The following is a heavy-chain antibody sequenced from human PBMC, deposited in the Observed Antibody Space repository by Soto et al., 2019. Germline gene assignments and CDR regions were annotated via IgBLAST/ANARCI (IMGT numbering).Heavy chain of an antibody. Sequence: QVQLVQSGAEVKKPGSSVKVSCKASGGTFSSYAISWVRQAPGQGLEWMGGIIPISGTANYAQKFQGRVTITADESTSTAYMELSSVRSKDTAVYYCARAQGSSTSLEIYYYYYYGMDVWGQGTTVTVSS. J-gene: IGHJ6*02. CDR2: IIPISGTA. CDR3: ARAQGSSTSLEIYYYYYYGMDV. CDR1: GGTFSSYA. D-gene: IGHD2-2*01. V-gene: IGHV1-69*01.